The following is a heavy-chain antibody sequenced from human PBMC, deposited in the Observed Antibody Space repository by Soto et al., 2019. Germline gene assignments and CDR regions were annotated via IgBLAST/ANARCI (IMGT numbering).Heavy chain of an antibody. CDR1: GGSISSSSYY. CDR3: ARPRIAVAGTSWFDP. J-gene: IGHJ5*02. CDR2: IYYSGST. Sequence: QLQLQESGPGLVKPSETLSLTCTVSGGSISSSSYYWGWIRQPPGKGLEWIGSIYYSGSTYYNPSLKSRVTISVDTSKNQFSLTLSSVTAADTAVYYCARPRIAVAGTSWFDPWGQGTLVTVSS. D-gene: IGHD6-19*01. V-gene: IGHV4-39*01.